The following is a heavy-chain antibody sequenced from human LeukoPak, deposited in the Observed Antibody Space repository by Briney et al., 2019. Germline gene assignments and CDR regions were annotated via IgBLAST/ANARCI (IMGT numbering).Heavy chain of an antibody. CDR1: GGSISSYC. Sequence: PSETLSLTCTVSGGSISSYCWSWIRQPPWKGLEWIGYIYHTGSTSYNPSLKGRVTISVDTSKNQFSLKLSSVTAADTAVYYCARGLNRNDYGDYGYWGQGTLVTVSS. CDR2: IYHTGST. V-gene: IGHV4-59*01. D-gene: IGHD4-17*01. J-gene: IGHJ4*02. CDR3: ARGLNRNDYGDYGY.